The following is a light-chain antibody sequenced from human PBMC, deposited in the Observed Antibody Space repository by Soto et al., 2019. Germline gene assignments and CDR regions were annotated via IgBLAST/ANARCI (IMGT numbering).Light chain of an antibody. CDR1: QSVSSN. J-gene: IGKJ5*01. CDR2: GAS. V-gene: IGKV3-11*01. CDR3: QQRSNLIT. Sequence: MMMTQSPATLSVSPGERATLSCRASQSVSSNLAWYQQKPGQTPRLLIYGASTRATGIPARFSGSGSGTDFTLTISSLEPEDFAVYYCQQRSNLITFGQGTRLEIK.